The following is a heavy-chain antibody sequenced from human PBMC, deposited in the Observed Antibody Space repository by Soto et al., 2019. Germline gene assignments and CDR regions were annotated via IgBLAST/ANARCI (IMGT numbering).Heavy chain of an antibody. Sequence: GRVLRLSCSASGFTFSSYSMNWVRQAPGKGLEWVTCISSSSSHIYYVDSVKGRFTISRDNAKNSLYLQMNSLRVEDTAVYYCASMNVVAAENAFDIWGQGTLVTVCS. CDR2: ISSSSSHI. CDR1: GFTFSSYS. CDR3: ASMNVVAAENAFDI. V-gene: IGHV3-21*01. J-gene: IGHJ4*02. D-gene: IGHD2-21*01.